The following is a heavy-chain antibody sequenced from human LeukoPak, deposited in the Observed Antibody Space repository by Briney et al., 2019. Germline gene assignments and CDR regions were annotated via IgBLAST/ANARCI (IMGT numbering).Heavy chain of an antibody. D-gene: IGHD2-2*01. V-gene: IGHV3-23*01. CDR3: ARGYPYYFYAMDV. CDR2: ISATTGAT. Sequence: GGSLRLSCAASGFTFPSHAMVWGRQAPGKGLEWVSAISATTGATYYAVSVKGRFTISRANSRNTLYLQIQRLRTDDTAVYYCARGYPYYFYAMDVWGQGTTVTVSS. J-gene: IGHJ6*02. CDR1: GFTFPSHA.